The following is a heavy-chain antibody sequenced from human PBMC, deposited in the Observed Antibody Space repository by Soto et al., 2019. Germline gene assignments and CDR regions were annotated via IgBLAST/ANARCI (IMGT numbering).Heavy chain of an antibody. V-gene: IGHV4-31*03. CDR1: GGSISSCGYY. D-gene: IGHD5-12*01. Sequence: PSETLSLTCTVSGGSISSCGYYWSWIRQHPGKGLEWIGYIYYSGSTYYNPSLKSRVTISVDTSKNQFSLKLSSVTAADTAVYYGTRAGYSGYQIDYWGQGIPVPVFS. J-gene: IGHJ4*02. CDR2: IYYSGST. CDR3: TRAGYSGYQIDY.